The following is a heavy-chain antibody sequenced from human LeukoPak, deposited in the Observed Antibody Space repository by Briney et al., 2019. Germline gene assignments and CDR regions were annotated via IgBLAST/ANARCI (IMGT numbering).Heavy chain of an antibody. J-gene: IGHJ6*03. Sequence: SSETLSLTCTVSGGSISNNNYYWDWIRQPPGKGLEWIGSIYYSGSTYYNPSLKSRVTMSVDTSKNQFSLKLSSVTAADTAVYYCARAAGRMTTVTTLTFYPAYYYYYYMDVWGKGTTVTVSS. CDR3: ARAAGRMTTVTTLTFYPAYYYYYYMDV. CDR2: IYYSGST. V-gene: IGHV4-39*07. D-gene: IGHD4-17*01. CDR1: GGSISNNNYY.